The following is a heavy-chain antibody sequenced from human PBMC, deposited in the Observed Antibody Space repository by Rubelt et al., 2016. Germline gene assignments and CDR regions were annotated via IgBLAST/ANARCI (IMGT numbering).Heavy chain of an antibody. CDR2: IYSGGST. CDR3: ARNWGFDY. D-gene: IGHD7-27*01. CDR1: GFTVSSNY. V-gene: IGHV3-66*01. J-gene: IGHJ4*02. Sequence: EVQLVESGGGLVQPGGSLRLSCAASGFTVSSNYMSWVRQAPGKGLEWVSVIYSGGSTYYADSVKGRFTIARGNSKNTLDLQMSGLRAEDTAVYYCARNWGFDYWGQGTLVTVSS.